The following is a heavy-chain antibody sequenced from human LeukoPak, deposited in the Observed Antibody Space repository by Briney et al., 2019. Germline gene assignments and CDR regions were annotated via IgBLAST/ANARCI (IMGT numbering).Heavy chain of an antibody. Sequence: GGSLRLSCAASGFTVSSNYMSWVRQAPGKGLEWVSVIYSGGSTYYADSVKGRFTISRDNAKNSLYLQMNSLRAEDTAVYYCARDRTGLLGVAPDYWGQGTLVTVSS. CDR1: GFTVSSNY. D-gene: IGHD3-3*01. CDR2: IYSGGST. J-gene: IGHJ4*02. CDR3: ARDRTGLLGVAPDY. V-gene: IGHV3-53*01.